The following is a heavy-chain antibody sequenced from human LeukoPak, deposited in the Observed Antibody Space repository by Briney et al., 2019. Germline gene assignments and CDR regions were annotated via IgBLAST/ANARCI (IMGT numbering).Heavy chain of an antibody. V-gene: IGHV3-23*01. Sequence: GRSLRLSCAASGFTFSSYAMHWVRQAPGKGLEWVSAISGSGGSTYYADSVKGRFTISRDNSKNTLYLQMNSLRAEDTAVYYCAKGAMIVDDAFDIWGQGTMVTVSS. CDR3: AKGAMIVDDAFDI. D-gene: IGHD3-22*01. J-gene: IGHJ3*02. CDR1: GFTFSSYA. CDR2: ISGSGGST.